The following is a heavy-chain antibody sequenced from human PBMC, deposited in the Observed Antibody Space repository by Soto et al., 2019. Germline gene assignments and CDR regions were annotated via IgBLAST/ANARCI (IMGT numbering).Heavy chain of an antibody. Sequence: GASVKVSCKASGGTFSSYAISWVRQAPGQGLEWMGGIIPIFGTANYAQKFQGRVTITADESTSTAYMELSSLRSEDTAVYYCARGPSSSWLDAFDIWGQGTMVTVSS. CDR1: GGTFSSYA. J-gene: IGHJ3*02. CDR2: IIPIFGTA. D-gene: IGHD6-13*01. V-gene: IGHV1-69*13. CDR3: ARGPSSSWLDAFDI.